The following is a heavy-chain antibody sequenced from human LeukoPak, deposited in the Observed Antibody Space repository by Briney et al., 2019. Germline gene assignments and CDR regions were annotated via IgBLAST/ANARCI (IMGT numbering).Heavy chain of an antibody. D-gene: IGHD5-12*01. V-gene: IGHV4-39*07. CDR1: GDSISSTSYY. CDR3: ARDYDRYYMDV. CDR2: IYHSGST. J-gene: IGHJ6*03. Sequence: SETLSLTCTVSGDSISSTSYYWGWIRQPPGKGLEWIGSIYHSGSTYYNPSLKSRVTISVDTSKNQFSLKLSSVTAADTAVYYCARDYDRYYMDVWGKGTTVTVSS.